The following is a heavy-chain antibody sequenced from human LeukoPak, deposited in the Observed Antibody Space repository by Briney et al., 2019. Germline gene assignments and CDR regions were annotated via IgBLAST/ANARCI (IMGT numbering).Heavy chain of an antibody. J-gene: IGHJ4*02. CDR1: GGSISTYY. V-gene: IGHV4-59*01. CDR2: IFYTGST. Sequence: PSETLSLTCTVSGGSISTYYWSWIRQPREKGLEWLGYIFYTGSTNYNPSLKSRVTMSIDTSKNQFSLKLSSVTAADTAVYYCTRTYSSSSIDYWGQGALVTVSS. CDR3: TRTYSSSSIDY. D-gene: IGHD6-6*01.